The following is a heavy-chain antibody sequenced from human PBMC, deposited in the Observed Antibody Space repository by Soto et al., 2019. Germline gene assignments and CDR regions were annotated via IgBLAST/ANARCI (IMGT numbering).Heavy chain of an antibody. CDR3: ARDPVEAGYCSGGSCRYYYYGMDV. V-gene: IGHV3-74*01. D-gene: IGHD2-15*01. J-gene: IGHJ6*02. CDR2: INSDGSST. CDR1: GFTFRSYW. Sequence: PGGSLRLSCAASGFTFRSYWMHWVRHAPGKGLVWVSRINSDGSSTSYADSVKGRFTISRDNAKNTLYLQMNSLRAEDTAVYYCARDPVEAGYCSGGSCRYYYYGMDVWGQGTTVTVSS.